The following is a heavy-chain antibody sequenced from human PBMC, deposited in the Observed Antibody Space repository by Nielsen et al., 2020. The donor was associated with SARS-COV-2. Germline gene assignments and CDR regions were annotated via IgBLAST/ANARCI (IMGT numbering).Heavy chain of an antibody. Sequence: SETLSLTCTVSGGSISRYFWSWIRQPPGKGLEWIGYIYYSGSTEYNPSLKSRVTISIDASRSQFSLKVSSVTAADTAVYYCARHSSPPTNDYWGQGILVTVSS. CDR3: ARHSSPPTNDY. CDR2: IYYSGST. V-gene: IGHV4-59*08. D-gene: IGHD2-2*01. CDR1: GGSISRYF. J-gene: IGHJ4*02.